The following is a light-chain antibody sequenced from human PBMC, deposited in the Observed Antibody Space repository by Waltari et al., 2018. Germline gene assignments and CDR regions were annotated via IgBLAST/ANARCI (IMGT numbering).Light chain of an antibody. CDR2: DVT. Sequence: QSALTQPASVSGSPGQSITISCTGTSSDAGVYNYVSCFQQHPDKAPRLLIFDVTNRPSGVSNRFSGSKSGNTASLTISGLQAEDEADYYCSSYTSRATWVFGGGTRLAVL. V-gene: IGLV2-14*03. CDR3: SSYTSRATWV. J-gene: IGLJ3*02. CDR1: SSDAGVYNY.